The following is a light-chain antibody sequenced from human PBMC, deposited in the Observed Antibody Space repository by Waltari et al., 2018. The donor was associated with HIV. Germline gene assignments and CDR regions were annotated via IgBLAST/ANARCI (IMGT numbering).Light chain of an antibody. J-gene: IGLJ2*01. V-gene: IGLV1-40*01. Sequence: HSVLTQPPPVSGPPGRRPTIAFTAGRTYIGAGFDVHCYQPPPGAAPKLLIDSNSNRPSGVPGRFSGSKSGTSASPGITGLQAEDEAYYYCPSYDSLRGALFGGGTKLTVL. CDR3: PSYDSLRGAL. CDR2: SNS. CDR1: RTYIGAGFD.